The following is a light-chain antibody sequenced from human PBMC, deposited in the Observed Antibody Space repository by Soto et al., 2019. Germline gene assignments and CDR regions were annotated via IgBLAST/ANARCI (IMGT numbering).Light chain of an antibody. V-gene: IGKV1-39*01. CDR1: QGIRSY. J-gene: IGKJ1*01. CDR2: AAS. Sequence: TQLTQSPSSLSASVGDRVTITWRASQGIRSYLAWYQQKPGKAPKLLIYAASSLQSGVPSRFSGSGSGTDFTLTISSLQPEDFATYYCQQSYSTPRTFGQGTKVDIK. CDR3: QQSYSTPRT.